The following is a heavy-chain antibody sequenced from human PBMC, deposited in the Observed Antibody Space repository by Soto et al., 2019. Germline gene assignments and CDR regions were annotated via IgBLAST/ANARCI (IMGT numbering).Heavy chain of an antibody. D-gene: IGHD3-10*01. CDR1: GDIVSSNSSA. V-gene: IGHV6-1*01. Sequence: SQTLXLTCAISGDIVSSNSSAWNWIRHSPSRGLEWLGRTYYRSKWYNDYAVSVKSRITINPDTSKNQFSLQLISVTPEDTAVYYCARELWFGVSADWFEPWGQGTPVTVSS. J-gene: IGHJ5*02. CDR2: TYYRSKWYN. CDR3: ARELWFGVSADWFEP.